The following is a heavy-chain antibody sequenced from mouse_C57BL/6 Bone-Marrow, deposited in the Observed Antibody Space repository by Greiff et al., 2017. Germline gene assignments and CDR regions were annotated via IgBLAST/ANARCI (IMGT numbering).Heavy chain of an antibody. J-gene: IGHJ3*01. CDR3: ARRKFPWLAY. Sequence: EVLLVESGGGLVQPGESLKLSCESNEYDFPSHDMSWVRQTPEQRLELVAAINRDGGSTYYPDTIERRFIISRDNTKRTLYLQMRSLRSEDTALYYCARRKFPWLAYWGQGTLVTVSA. CDR2: INRDGGST. V-gene: IGHV5-2*01. CDR1: EYDFPSHD.